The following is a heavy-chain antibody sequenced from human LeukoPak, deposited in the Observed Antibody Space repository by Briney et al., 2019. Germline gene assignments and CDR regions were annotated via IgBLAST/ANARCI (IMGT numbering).Heavy chain of an antibody. J-gene: IGHJ5*02. V-gene: IGHV4-59*11. CDR1: GGSISSHY. Sequence: RASETLSLTCTVSGGSISSHYWSWIRQPPGKGLEWIGYIYYSGSTNYIPSLKSRVTISVDTSKNQFSLKLSSVTAADTAVYCCARAGDDFWSGYYSVDPWGQGTLVSVSS. CDR3: ARAGDDFWSGYYSVDP. D-gene: IGHD3-3*01. CDR2: IYYSGST.